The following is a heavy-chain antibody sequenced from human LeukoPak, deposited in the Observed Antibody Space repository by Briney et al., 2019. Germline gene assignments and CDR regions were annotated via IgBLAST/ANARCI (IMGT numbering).Heavy chain of an antibody. D-gene: IGHD2-2*01. CDR2: TYYRSTWYN. CDR1: GDSVSSNSVT. V-gene: IGHV6-1*01. J-gene: IGHJ5*02. Sequence: SQTLSLTCAISGDSVSSNSVTWNWIRQSPSRGLEWLGRTYYRSTWYNDYAVSVRGRITVNPDTSRNQFSLHLNSVAPEDTAVYYCARRLTQYDCFDPWGQGILVTVSS. CDR3: ARRLTQYDCFDP.